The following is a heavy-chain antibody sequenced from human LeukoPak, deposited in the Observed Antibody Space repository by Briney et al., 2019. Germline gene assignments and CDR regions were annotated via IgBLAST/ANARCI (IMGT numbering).Heavy chain of an antibody. Sequence: ASVKVSCKASGYTFTSYGISWVRQAPGQGLEWMGWISAYNGNTNYAQKLQGRVTMTTDTSTSTAYMELRSLRSDDTAVYYCARTPTRADYYGSGSYYRPFYYYYYYMDVWGKGTTVTISS. CDR2: ISAYNGNT. CDR1: GYTFTSYG. V-gene: IGHV1-18*01. D-gene: IGHD3-10*01. J-gene: IGHJ6*03. CDR3: ARTPTRADYYGSGSYYRPFYYYYYYMDV.